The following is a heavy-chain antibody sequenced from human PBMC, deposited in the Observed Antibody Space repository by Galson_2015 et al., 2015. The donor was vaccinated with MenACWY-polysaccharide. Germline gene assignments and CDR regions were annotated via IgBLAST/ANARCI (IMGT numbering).Heavy chain of an antibody. V-gene: IGHV1-69*04. CDR1: GRSFSSYS. D-gene: IGHD3-10*02. Sequence: SVKVSCKASGRSFSSYSFSWIRQAPGQGLEWMGRIIPIVGVPNYAQKFQGRVTITADRPTSTVYMELSSLTSEDTAFYYCAREYTMSSAHPSSHDVWGQRTLLTFSS. CDR2: IIPIVGVP. CDR3: AREYTMSSAHPSSHDV. J-gene: IGHJ4*02.